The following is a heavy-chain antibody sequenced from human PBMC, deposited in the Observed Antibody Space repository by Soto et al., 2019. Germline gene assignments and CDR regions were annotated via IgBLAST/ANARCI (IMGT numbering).Heavy chain of an antibody. Sequence: HLQLQESGPGLVKPSETLSLTCSVSGGSITSTTFYWGWIRQPPGKGLEWIGSINYRGNANYNPSLXXRLTLSVDTSRHQYSLKVSSVTAADPAVYYCAVGPQSASDSWGQGTLVTVSS. J-gene: IGHJ4*02. CDR2: INYRGNA. V-gene: IGHV4-39*01. CDR1: GGSITSTTFY. CDR3: AVGPQSASDS. D-gene: IGHD2-2*01.